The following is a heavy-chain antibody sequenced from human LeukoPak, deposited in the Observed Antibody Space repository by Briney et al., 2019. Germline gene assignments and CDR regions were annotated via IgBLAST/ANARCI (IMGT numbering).Heavy chain of an antibody. CDR3: AREESGGYFDY. J-gene: IGHJ4*02. CDR1: GYAFTSYY. CDR2: SNPSGVGT. Sequence: ASVKVSCKASGYAFTSYYMHWVRQAPGQGLEWMGVSNPSGVGTNYAQKFQGRVTMTRDTSTTTVYMELSSLRSEDTAVYYCAREESGGYFDYWGQGTLVTVSS. V-gene: IGHV1-46*01. D-gene: IGHD2-8*02.